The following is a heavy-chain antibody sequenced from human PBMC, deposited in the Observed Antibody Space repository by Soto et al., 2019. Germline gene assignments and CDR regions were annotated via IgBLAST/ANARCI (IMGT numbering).Heavy chain of an antibody. CDR2: IYHSGST. Sequence: SETLSLTCAVSGGSISSSNWWSWVRQPPGKGLEWSGEIYHSGSTNYNPSLKSRVTISVDKSKNQFSLKLSSVTATDPAVYYCARNPRRITIFGVVTTNWFDPWGQGTLVTVSS. CDR3: ARNPRRITIFGVVTTNWFDP. J-gene: IGHJ5*02. V-gene: IGHV4-4*02. D-gene: IGHD3-3*01. CDR1: GGSISSSNW.